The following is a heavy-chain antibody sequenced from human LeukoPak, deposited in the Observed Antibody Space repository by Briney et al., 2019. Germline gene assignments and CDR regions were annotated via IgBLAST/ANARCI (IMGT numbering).Heavy chain of an antibody. D-gene: IGHD5-18*01. Sequence: SQTLSLTCAVSGGSISSGGYYWSWIRQPPGKGLEWIGEINHSGSTNYNPSLKSRVSISVDTSKNQFSLKLSSVTAADTAVYYCARGAAMVPYYFDYWGQGTLVTVSS. CDR3: ARGAAMVPYYFDY. CDR2: INHSGST. J-gene: IGHJ4*02. CDR1: GGSISSGGYY. V-gene: IGHV4-30-2*01.